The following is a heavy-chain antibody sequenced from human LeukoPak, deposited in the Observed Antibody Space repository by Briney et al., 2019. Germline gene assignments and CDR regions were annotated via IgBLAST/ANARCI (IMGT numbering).Heavy chain of an antibody. V-gene: IGHV3-33*01. CDR2: IWYDGSNK. J-gene: IGHJ6*02. D-gene: IGHD4-17*01. CDR1: GFTFSSYV. CDR3: ARDDYGDYIYYYYYGMDV. Sequence: PGGSLRLSCAASGFTFSSYVMHWVRQAPGKGLEWVAVIWYDGSNKYYADSVKGRFTISRDNSKNTLYLQMNSLRAEDTAVYYCARDDYGDYIYYYYYGMDVWGQGTTVTVSS.